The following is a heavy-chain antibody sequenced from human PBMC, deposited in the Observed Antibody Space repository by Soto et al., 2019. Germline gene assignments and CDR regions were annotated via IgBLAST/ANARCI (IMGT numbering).Heavy chain of an antibody. CDR1: GTIFSSYT. CDR3: ARGLGGSMDD. CDR2: IIPILGET. V-gene: IGHV1-69*08. Sequence: QVQLVQSGAEVKKPGSSVRVSCKASGTIFSSYTISWVRQAPGQGLEWMGRIIPILGETNSAQKFQGRVTLTADKSTNTAYMQLNSLRLEDTAVDYCARGLGGSMDDWGQGTTVTVSS. J-gene: IGHJ6*02. D-gene: IGHD3-16*01.